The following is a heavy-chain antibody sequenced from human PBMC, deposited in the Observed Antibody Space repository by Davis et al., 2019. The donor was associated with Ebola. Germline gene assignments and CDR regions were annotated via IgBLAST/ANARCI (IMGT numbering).Heavy chain of an antibody. D-gene: IGHD6-19*01. Sequence: GESLKISCVASGFTFTRDWMTWVRQAPGKGLEWVANIKQDGSEKYYVDSVKGRFSISRDNSKNTLYLQMNSLRAEDTAIYYCAKDLRQWLTPHHLDFWGQGTLVTVSS. CDR3: AKDLRQWLTPHHLDF. V-gene: IGHV3-7*03. CDR1: GFTFTRDW. J-gene: IGHJ4*02. CDR2: IKQDGSEK.